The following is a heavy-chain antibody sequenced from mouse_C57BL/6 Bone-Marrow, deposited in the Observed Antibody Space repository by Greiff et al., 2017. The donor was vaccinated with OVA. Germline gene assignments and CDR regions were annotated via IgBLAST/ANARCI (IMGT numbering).Heavy chain of an antibody. Sequence: QVQLQQSGAELVRPGASVTLSCKASGYTFTDYEMHWVKQTPVHGLEWIGAIDPETGGTAYNQKFKGKAILTADKSSSTAYMELRSLTSEDSAVYYCTSRGLLRHCYFDVWGTGTTVTVSS. CDR2: IDPETGGT. J-gene: IGHJ1*03. D-gene: IGHD1-2*01. V-gene: IGHV1-15*01. CDR1: GYTFTDYE. CDR3: TSRGLLRHCYFDV.